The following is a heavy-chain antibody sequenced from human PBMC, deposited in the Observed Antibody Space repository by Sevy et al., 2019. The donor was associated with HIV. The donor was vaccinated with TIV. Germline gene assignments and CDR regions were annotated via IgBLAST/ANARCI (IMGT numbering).Heavy chain of an antibody. J-gene: IGHJ4*02. CDR2: IYRSGST. CDR3: ARGAVATRKGYYFDY. V-gene: IGHV4-4*02. CDR1: GGSISSSNW. Sequence: SESLSLTCAVSGGSISSSNWWSWVRQPPGKGLEWIGEIYRSGSTKYNTSLKSRVTISVDKSKNQFSLKLSSVTAADTAVYYCARGAVATRKGYYFDYWGQGTLVTVSS. D-gene: IGHD5-12*01.